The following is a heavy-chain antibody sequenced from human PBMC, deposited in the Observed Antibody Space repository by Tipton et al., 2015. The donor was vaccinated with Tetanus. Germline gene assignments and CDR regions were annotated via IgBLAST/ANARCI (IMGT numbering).Heavy chain of an antibody. V-gene: IGHV4-30-4*01. J-gene: IGHJ4*02. CDR3: ARAAGFLGLTHDF. Sequence: LRPSCTVSGASFSSGDYYWSWIRKPPGKDLEWIGYIYQTGTTYYNPSLKGRVTISMDRSNTQFSLRLDSLTAADTAVYYCARAAGFLGLTHDFWGRGTLVSVSS. D-gene: IGHD2/OR15-2a*01. CDR2: IYQTGTT. CDR1: GASFSSGDYY.